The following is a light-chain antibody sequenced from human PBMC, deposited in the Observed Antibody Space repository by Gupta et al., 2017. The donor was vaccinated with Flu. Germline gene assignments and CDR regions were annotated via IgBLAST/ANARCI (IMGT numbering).Light chain of an antibody. CDR3: SSFTSSTTLV. Sequence: TSSDVGRYNYVSWYQQHPGKAPKLMIYEVSNRPSGVSNRFSGSKSCNTASLTISGLQTEDEADYYCSSFTSSTTLVFGGGTKLTVL. CDR2: EVS. CDR1: SSDVGRYNY. V-gene: IGLV2-14*01. J-gene: IGLJ3*02.